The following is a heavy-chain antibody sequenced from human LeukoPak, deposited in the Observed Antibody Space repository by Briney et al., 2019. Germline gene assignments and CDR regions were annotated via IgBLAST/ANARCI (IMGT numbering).Heavy chain of an antibody. CDR1: GYTFTSYY. D-gene: IGHD6-19*01. Sequence: ASVKASCKASGYTFTSYYMHWVRQAPGQGLEWMGIINPSGGSTSYAQKFQGRVTTTRDTSTSTVYMELSSLRSEDTAVYYCAREDSSGWYVFDYWGQGTLVTVSS. J-gene: IGHJ4*02. V-gene: IGHV1-46*01. CDR3: AREDSSGWYVFDY. CDR2: INPSGGST.